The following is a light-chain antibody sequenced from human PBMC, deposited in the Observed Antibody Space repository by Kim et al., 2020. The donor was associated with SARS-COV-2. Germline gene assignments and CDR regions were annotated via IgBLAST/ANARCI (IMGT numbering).Light chain of an antibody. J-gene: IGLJ1*01. CDR2: GTS. CDR1: TGAVTSDYS. V-gene: IGLV7-43*01. CDR3: LLYYGNGRGV. Sequence: QAVVTQEPSLTVSPGGTVTLTCASSTGAVTSDYSPNWFQQKPGQAPRALIYGTSIKHSWTPARFSGSLLGGEAALTLSGVQPDDEAEYYCLLYYGNGRGVFGTGTKVTVL.